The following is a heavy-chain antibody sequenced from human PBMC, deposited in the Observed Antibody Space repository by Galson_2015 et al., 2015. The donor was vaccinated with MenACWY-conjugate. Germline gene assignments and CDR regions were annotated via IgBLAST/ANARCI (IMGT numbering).Heavy chain of an antibody. J-gene: IGHJ4*02. CDR3: ARDSRPPWFGELSMDY. CDR1: GYTFTSYA. CDR2: INAGNGNT. Sequence: SVKVSCKASGYTFTSYAMHWVRQAPGQRLEWMGWINAGNGNTKYSQKFQGRVTITRDTSASTAYMELSSLRSEDTAVYYCARDSRPPWFGELSMDYWGQGTLVTVSS. V-gene: IGHV1-3*01. D-gene: IGHD3-10*01.